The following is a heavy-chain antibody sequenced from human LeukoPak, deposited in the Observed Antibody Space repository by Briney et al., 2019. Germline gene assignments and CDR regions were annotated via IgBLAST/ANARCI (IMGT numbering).Heavy chain of an antibody. CDR1: GGSFSGYY. V-gene: IGHV4-34*01. CDR3: ARVQGPDY. Sequence: PSETLSLTYAVYGGSFSGYYWSWIRQPPGKGLEWIGEINHSGSTNYNPSLKSRVTISVDTSKNQFSLKLSSVTAADTAVYYCARVQGPDYWGQGTLVTVSS. J-gene: IGHJ4*02. CDR2: INHSGST.